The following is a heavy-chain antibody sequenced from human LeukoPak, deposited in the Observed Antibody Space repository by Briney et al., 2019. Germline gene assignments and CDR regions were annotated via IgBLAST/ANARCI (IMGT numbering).Heavy chain of an antibody. CDR2: ISGSGGST. J-gene: IGHJ4*02. Sequence: GGSLRLSCAASGFTLSSFAMSWVRRAPGKGLEWVSAISGSGGSTYYADSVKGRFTISRDNSKNTLYLQMNSLRAEDTAVYYCAKWPGGDSSGYYFDYWGQGTLVTVSS. V-gene: IGHV3-23*01. CDR1: GFTLSSFA. CDR3: AKWPGGDSSGYYFDY. D-gene: IGHD3-22*01.